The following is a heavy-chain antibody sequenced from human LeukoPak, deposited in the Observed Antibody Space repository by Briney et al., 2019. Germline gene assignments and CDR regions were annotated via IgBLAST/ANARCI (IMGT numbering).Heavy chain of an antibody. V-gene: IGHV4-34*01. CDR1: GGSFTAYY. J-gene: IGHJ4*02. CDR3: ARGSPPDYCSSTSCYDDY. CDR2: INHSGST. D-gene: IGHD2-2*01. Sequence: TSGTLSLTCAVYGGSFTAYYWSWIRQPPGKGLEWIWEINHSGSTNYNPSLKSRVTISVDTSKNQFSLKLSSVTAADTAVYYCARGSPPDYCSSTSCYDDYWGQGTLVTVSS.